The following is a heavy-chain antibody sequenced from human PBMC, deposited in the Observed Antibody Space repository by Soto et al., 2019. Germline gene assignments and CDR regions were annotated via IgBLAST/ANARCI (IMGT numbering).Heavy chain of an antibody. J-gene: IGHJ4*02. V-gene: IGHV3-49*03. CDR2: IRSKAYGETT. D-gene: IGHD3-3*01. Sequence: PGGSLRLSCTTSGFTFGDYAVSWFRQAPGKGLECVGFIRSKAYGETTEYAASVKGRFTISRDDSKSIAYLQMNSLKTEDTAIYSFMSGFDRTVSYRRFDYWGQGTLVTVSS. CDR1: GFTFGDYA. CDR3: MSGFDRTVSYRRFDY.